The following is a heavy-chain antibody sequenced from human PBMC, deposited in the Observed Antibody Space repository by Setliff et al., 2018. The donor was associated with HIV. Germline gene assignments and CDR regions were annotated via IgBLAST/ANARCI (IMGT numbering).Heavy chain of an antibody. V-gene: IGHV4-39*01. CDR1: GGSISSSSYY. D-gene: IGHD6-19*01. J-gene: IGHJ6*03. Sequence: PSETLSLTCTVSGGSISSSSYYWGWLRQPPGKGLEWIGSIYYSGSTYYNPSLKSRVTISVDTSKNQFSLKLSSVTAADTAMYYCARHHSSDPRRRGDSYYYMDVWGKGTTVTVSS. CDR2: IYYSGST. CDR3: ARHHSSDPRRRGDSYYYMDV.